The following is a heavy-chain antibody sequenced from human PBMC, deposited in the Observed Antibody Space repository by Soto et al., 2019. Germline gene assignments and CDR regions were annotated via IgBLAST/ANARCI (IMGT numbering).Heavy chain of an antibody. CDR1: GGTFSRYA. V-gene: IGHV1-69*12. J-gene: IGHJ4*02. Sequence: QVQMVQSGAEVKKPRSSVKVSCKASGGTFSRYAISWVRQAPGQGLEWMGGIIPIFGTANYAQKFQGRVTITADESTSTAYMELSSLRSEDTAVYYCARINSSGWYEAIDYWGQGTLVTVSS. D-gene: IGHD6-19*01. CDR2: IIPIFGTA. CDR3: ARINSSGWYEAIDY.